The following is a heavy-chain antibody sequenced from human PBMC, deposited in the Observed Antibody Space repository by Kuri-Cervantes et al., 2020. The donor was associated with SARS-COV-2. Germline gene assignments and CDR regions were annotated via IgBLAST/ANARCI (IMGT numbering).Heavy chain of an antibody. CDR2: IDWDDDK. CDR1: GFSLTTSGMC. V-gene: IGHV2-70*11. J-gene: IGHJ4*02. D-gene: IGHD3-3*01. Sequence: SGPTLVKPTQTLTLTCTFSGFSLTTSGMCVAWIRQPLGKALEWLARIDWDDDKYYKTSLNTRLSISKDTSKSQVVLTMTNMDPVDTATYYCARQTKSIFGVVIDYWGQGTLVTVSS. CDR3: ARQTKSIFGVVIDY.